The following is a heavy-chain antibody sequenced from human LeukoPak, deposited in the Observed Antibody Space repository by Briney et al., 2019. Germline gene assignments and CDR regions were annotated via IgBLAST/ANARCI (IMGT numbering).Heavy chain of an antibody. CDR1: GFTFRSYA. J-gene: IGHJ4*02. V-gene: IGHV3-21*01. D-gene: IGHD3-22*01. CDR3: ARDEPISHYYDSSGPWGYFDY. CDR2: ISSRSTYI. Sequence: GGSLKLSCTASGFTFRSYAMNWVRQAPGKGLEWVSSISSRSTYIYYADSVKGRFTISRDNAKYSLYLQMNSLRAEDTAVYYCARDEPISHYYDSSGPWGYFDYWGQGTLVTVSS.